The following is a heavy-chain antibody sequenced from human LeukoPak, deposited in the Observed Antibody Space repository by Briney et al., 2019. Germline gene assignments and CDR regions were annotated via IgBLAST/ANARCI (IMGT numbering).Heavy chain of an antibody. CDR3: ARDPVAAAGNNWFDP. CDR2: IYTSGST. J-gene: IGHJ5*02. D-gene: IGHD6-13*01. Sequence: PSETLSLTCTVSGGSISSYYWSWIRQPAGKGLEWIGRIYTSGSTNYNPSLKSRVTMSVDTSKNQFSLKLSSVTAADTAVYYCARDPVAAAGNNWFDPWGQGTLVTVSS. CDR1: GGSISSYY. V-gene: IGHV4-4*07.